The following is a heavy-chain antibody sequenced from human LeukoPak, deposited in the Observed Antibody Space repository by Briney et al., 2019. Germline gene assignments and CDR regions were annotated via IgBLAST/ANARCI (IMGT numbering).Heavy chain of an antibody. D-gene: IGHD3-22*01. CDR2: IYSGGST. CDR1: GFTFSSYE. J-gene: IGHJ6*03. Sequence: GGSLRLSCAASGFTFSSYEMNWVRQAPGKGLEWVSVIYSGGSTYYADSVKGRFTISRDNPKNTLYLQMNSLRAEDTAVYYCAREVYYYDSSGYYYPRDYYYYMDVWGKGTTVTISS. CDR3: AREVYYYDSSGYYYPRDYYYYMDV. V-gene: IGHV3-66*01.